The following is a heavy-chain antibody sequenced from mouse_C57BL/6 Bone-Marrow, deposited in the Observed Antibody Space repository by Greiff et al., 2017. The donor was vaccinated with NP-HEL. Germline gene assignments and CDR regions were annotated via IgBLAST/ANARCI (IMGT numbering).Heavy chain of an antibody. Sequence: QVQLQQPGAELVKPGASVKLSCKASGYTFTSYWMHWVKQRPGRGLEWIGGIDPNSGGTKYNEKFKSKATLTVDKPASTAYMQLSSLTSEDSAVYYCSRAMSDCGVWFAYWGQGTLVTVSA. V-gene: IGHV1-72*01. CDR3: SRAMSDCGVWFAY. CDR1: GYTFTSYW. CDR2: IDPNSGGT. D-gene: IGHD2-3*01. J-gene: IGHJ3*01.